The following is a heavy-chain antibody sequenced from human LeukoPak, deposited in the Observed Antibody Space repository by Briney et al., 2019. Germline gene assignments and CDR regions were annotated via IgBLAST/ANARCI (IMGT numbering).Heavy chain of an antibody. CDR2: IYYSGST. Sequence: SETLSLTCTVSGGSISSNSYYWGWIRQPPGKGLEWIGSIYYSGSTYYNPSLKSRVTISVDTSKNQFSLKLSSVTAADTAVYYCARGPLPYCSSTSCYSDNWFDPWGQGTLVTVSS. D-gene: IGHD2-2*01. CDR1: GGSISSNSYY. J-gene: IGHJ5*02. V-gene: IGHV4-39*01. CDR3: ARGPLPYCSSTSCYSDNWFDP.